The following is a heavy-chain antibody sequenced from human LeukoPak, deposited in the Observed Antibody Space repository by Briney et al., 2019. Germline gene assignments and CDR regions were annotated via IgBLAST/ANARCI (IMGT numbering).Heavy chain of an antibody. CDR2: MNPNSGNT. J-gene: IGHJ6*02. D-gene: IGHD3-16*01. Sequence: ASVKVSSKASGYTFTSYDINWVRQATGQGLEWMGWMNPNSGNTGYAQKFQGRVTMTRNTSISTAYMGLSSLRSEDTAVYYCARVSGVVRVYYYYYGMDVWGQGTTVTVSS. CDR3: ARVSGVVRVYYYYYGMDV. V-gene: IGHV1-8*01. CDR1: GYTFTSYD.